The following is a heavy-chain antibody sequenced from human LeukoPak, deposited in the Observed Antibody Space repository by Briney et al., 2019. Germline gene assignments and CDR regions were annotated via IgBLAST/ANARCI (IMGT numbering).Heavy chain of an antibody. Sequence: GGSLRLSCAASGFTFSSYWMNWDRQAPGKGLEWVANIKQDGSDKYYVDSVKGRFIISRDNAKNSLYLQMNSLRAEDTAVYYCARDHRGIFSPFDYWGQGTLVTVSS. CDR1: GFTFSSYW. V-gene: IGHV3-7*01. J-gene: IGHJ4*02. CDR2: IKQDGSDK. CDR3: ARDHRGIFSPFDY.